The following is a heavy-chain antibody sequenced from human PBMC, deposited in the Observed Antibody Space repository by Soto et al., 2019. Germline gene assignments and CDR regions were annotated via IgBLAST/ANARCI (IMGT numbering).Heavy chain of an antibody. CDR2: TYYRSKWYN. J-gene: IGHJ4*02. D-gene: IGHD6-13*01. V-gene: IGHV6-1*01. CDR1: WDSVASNSAA. CDR3: ARGVIGSSSWYASSYYFDY. Sequence: PSQTLSLTCASSWDSVASNSAACNWIRPSPSRGLEWLGRTYYRSKWYNDYAVSVKSRITINPATSKNQFSLQLNSVTPEDTAVYYCARGVIGSSSWYASSYYFDYWGQGTLVTVSS.